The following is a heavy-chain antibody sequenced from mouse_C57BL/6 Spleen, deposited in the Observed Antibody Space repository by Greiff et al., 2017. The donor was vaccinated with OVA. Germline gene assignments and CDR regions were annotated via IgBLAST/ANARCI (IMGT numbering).Heavy chain of an antibody. Sequence: EVQRVESEGGLVQPGSSMKLSCTASGFTFSDYYMAWVRQVPEKGLEWVANINYDGSSTYYLDSLKSRFIISRDNAKNILYLQMSSLKSEDTATYYCARGSRYEYAFAYRGQGTLVTVSA. J-gene: IGHJ3*01. D-gene: IGHD2-4*01. CDR2: INYDGSST. CDR1: GFTFSDYY. V-gene: IGHV5-16*01. CDR3: ARGSRYEYAFAY.